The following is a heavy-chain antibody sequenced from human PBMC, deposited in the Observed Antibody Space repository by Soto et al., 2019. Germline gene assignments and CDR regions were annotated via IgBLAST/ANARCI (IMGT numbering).Heavy chain of an antibody. V-gene: IGHV4-59*01. Sequence: SETLSLTCTVSGGSISSYYWSWIRQHPGKGLEWIGYIYYSGSTNYNPSLKSRVTISVDTSKNQFSLKLSSVTAADTAVYYCASYSSGYFTGILYWGQGTLVTVSS. CDR3: ASYSSGYFTGILY. CDR2: IYYSGST. J-gene: IGHJ4*02. D-gene: IGHD3-22*01. CDR1: GGSISSYY.